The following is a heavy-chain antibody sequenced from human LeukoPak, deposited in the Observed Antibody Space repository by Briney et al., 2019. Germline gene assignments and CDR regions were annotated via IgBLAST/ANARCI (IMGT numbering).Heavy chain of an antibody. V-gene: IGHV4-30-4*01. Sequence: SQTLSLTCTDSGGSISSDNYQWSWIRQPPGKGLEWIGYINYSGSTYYNPSLKSRVTISVDTSKNHFSLKLSSVTAADTAVYYCARYGSGSTWFDPWGQGTLVTVSS. CDR3: ARYGSGSTWFDP. D-gene: IGHD3-10*01. J-gene: IGHJ5*02. CDR2: INYSGST. CDR1: GGSISSDNYQ.